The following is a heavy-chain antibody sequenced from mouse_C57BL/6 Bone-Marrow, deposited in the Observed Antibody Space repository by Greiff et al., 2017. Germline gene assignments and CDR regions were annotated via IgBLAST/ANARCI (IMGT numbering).Heavy chain of an antibody. J-gene: IGHJ1*03. CDR2: IDPETGGT. CDR3: TRSGGSSFYWYFDV. CDR1: GYTFTDYE. V-gene: IGHV1-15*01. D-gene: IGHD1-1*01. Sequence: QVHVKQSGAELVRPGASVTLSCKASGYTFTDYEMHWVKQTPVHGLEWIGAIDPETGGTAYNQKFKGKAILTADKSSSTAYMDLRSLTSEDSAVYYCTRSGGSSFYWYFDVWGTGTTVTVSS.